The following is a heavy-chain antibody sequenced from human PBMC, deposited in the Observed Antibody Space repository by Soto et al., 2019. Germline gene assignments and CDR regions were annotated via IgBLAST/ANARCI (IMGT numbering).Heavy chain of an antibody. CDR2: INPNSGGT. D-gene: IGHD3-9*01. Sequence: ASVKVSCKASGHTFTGYYMHWVRQAPGQGLEWMGWINPNSGGTNYAQKFQGWVTMTRDTSISTAYMELSRLRSDDTAVYYCARDDDILTGYYTNYYMDVWGKGTTVTVSS. CDR1: GHTFTGYY. J-gene: IGHJ6*03. CDR3: ARDDDILTGYYTNYYMDV. V-gene: IGHV1-2*04.